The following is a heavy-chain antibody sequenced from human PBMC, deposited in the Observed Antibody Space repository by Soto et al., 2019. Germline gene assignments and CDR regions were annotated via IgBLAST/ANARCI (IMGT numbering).Heavy chain of an antibody. V-gene: IGHV3-23*01. D-gene: IGHD6-13*01. CDR3: ARPSILAPGTY. CDR2: ISGGGSNT. Sequence: EVQLLESGGGLVQPGGSLRISCVASGFTFSNYAMSWVRQAPGKGLEWVSVISGGGSNTDYADSVKGRFTISRDNSQKTLYLRLNSLRAEDTAVYYCARPSILAPGTYWGQGTLVTVSS. CDR1: GFTFSNYA. J-gene: IGHJ4*02.